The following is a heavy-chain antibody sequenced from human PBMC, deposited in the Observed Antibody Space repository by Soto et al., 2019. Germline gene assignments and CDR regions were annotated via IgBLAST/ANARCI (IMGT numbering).Heavy chain of an antibody. CDR3: TRGGGAHYRFDP. V-gene: IGHV1-18*01. CDR1: GYTFTDSY. D-gene: IGHD1-26*01. Sequence: QVQLVQSGAELRKPGASVKVSCKASGYTFTDSYLPWVRQAPGRGLEWVGWISPYNGQTNYAQKLQGRVTMTTDTSTSTVYMELRSLRPDDTAVYYCTRGGGAHYRFDPWGQGTLVNVSS. J-gene: IGHJ5*02. CDR2: ISPYNGQT.